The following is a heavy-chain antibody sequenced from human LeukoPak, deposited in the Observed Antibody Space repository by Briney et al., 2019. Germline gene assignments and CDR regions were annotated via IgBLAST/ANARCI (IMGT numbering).Heavy chain of an antibody. Sequence: PSETLSLTCAVYGGSFSGYYWSWIRQPPGKGLEWIGEINHSGSTNYNPSLKSRVTISVDTSKNQFSLKLSSVTAADTAVYYCARLKADSSGYYNYYYYYYMDVWGKGTTVTVSS. D-gene: IGHD3-22*01. J-gene: IGHJ6*03. CDR3: ARLKADSSGYYNYYYYYYMDV. CDR2: INHSGST. CDR1: GGSFSGYY. V-gene: IGHV4-34*01.